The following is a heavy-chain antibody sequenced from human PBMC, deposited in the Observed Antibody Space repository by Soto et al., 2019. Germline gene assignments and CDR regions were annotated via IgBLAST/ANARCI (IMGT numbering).Heavy chain of an antibody. CDR1: GYSFTSYW. CDR3: ARQAVAGPYYFDY. Sequence: PGESLKISCKGSGYSFTSYWIGWVRQMPGKGLEWMGFIYPGVSDTRYSPSFQGQVTISAVKSISTAYLQWSSLKASDTAMYYCARQAVAGPYYFDYWGQGTLVTVSS. D-gene: IGHD6-19*01. CDR2: IYPGVSDT. V-gene: IGHV5-51*01. J-gene: IGHJ4*02.